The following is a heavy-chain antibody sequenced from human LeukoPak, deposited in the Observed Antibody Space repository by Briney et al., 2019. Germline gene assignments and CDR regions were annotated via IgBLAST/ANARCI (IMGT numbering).Heavy chain of an antibody. Sequence: SEPLSLTCAVYGWSFRGNYWSWIRQPPGKGLEWIGEINHSGSTNYNPSRKSRVTISVDTTKNQFSLKLSSVTAADTAVYYCARGVRGYSYADWGQGNLVTVSS. CDR3: ARGVRGYSYAD. CDR1: GWSFRGNY. J-gene: IGHJ4*02. D-gene: IGHD5-18*01. CDR2: INHSGST. V-gene: IGHV4-34*01.